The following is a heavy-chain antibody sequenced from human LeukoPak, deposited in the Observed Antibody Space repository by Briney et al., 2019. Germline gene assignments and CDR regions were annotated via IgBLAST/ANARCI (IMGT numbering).Heavy chain of an antibody. V-gene: IGHV3-21*01. CDR1: GFTFSSYS. D-gene: IGHD6-19*01. Sequence: PGGSLRLSCAASGFTFSSYSMNWVRQAPGKGLEWVSPISSSSSYIYYADSVKGRFTISRDNAKNSLYLQMNSLRAEDTAVYYCARSIRGGWYVGIGDYWGQGTLVTVSS. J-gene: IGHJ4*02. CDR2: ISSSSSYI. CDR3: ARSIRGGWYVGIGDY.